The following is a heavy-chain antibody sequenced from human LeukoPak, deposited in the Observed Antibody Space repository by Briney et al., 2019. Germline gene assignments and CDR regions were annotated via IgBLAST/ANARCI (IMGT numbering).Heavy chain of an antibody. CDR2: INPSGGST. CDR1: GYSFTGSA. V-gene: IGHV1-46*01. Sequence: ASVKVSCKASGYSFTGSAMNWVRQAPGQGLEWMGIINPSGGSTSYAQKFQGRVTMTRDTSTSTVYMELSSLRSEDTAVYYCARESQDSSSWLYYYYYMDVWGKGTTVTISS. D-gene: IGHD6-13*01. CDR3: ARESQDSSSWLYYYYYMDV. J-gene: IGHJ6*03.